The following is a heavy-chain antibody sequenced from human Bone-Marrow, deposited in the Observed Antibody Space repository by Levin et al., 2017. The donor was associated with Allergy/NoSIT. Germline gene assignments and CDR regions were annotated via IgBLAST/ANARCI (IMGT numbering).Heavy chain of an antibody. Sequence: ASVKVSCKTSGYIFTNYPMHWVRQAPGQSLEWMGWINTADGNTKYSLKFQGRVAITRDTPATTTYMELRRLRSDDTAIYYCTRSGTSIAAEDDWGQGTLVTVSS. CDR3: TRSGTSIAAEDD. CDR1: GYIFTNYP. D-gene: IGHD6-13*01. CDR2: INTADGNT. V-gene: IGHV1-3*04. J-gene: IGHJ4*02.